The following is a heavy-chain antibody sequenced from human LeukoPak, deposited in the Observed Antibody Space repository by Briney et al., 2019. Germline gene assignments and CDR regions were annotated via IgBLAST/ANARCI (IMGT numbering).Heavy chain of an antibody. CDR2: ISSNGGST. Sequence: GGSLRLSCAASGFTFSSYAMHWVRQAPGKGLEYVSAISSNGGSTYYANSVKGRFTTSRDNSKNTLYLQMGSLRAEDMAVYYCARGYDSSGYYLPYFDYWGQGTLVTVSS. CDR3: ARGYDSSGYYLPYFDY. CDR1: GFTFSSYA. D-gene: IGHD3-22*01. J-gene: IGHJ4*02. V-gene: IGHV3-64*01.